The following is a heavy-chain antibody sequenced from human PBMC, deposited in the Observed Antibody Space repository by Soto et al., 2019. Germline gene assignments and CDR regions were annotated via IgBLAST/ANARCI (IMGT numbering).Heavy chain of an antibody. V-gene: IGHV1-69*01. CDR2: IIPIFGTA. Sequence: QVQLVQSGAEVKKPGSSVKVSCKASGGTFSSYAISWVRQAPGQGLEWMGGIIPIFGTANYAQKFQGRVTITADESTSTAYMELSSLRSEDTAVYYCACPDYSNSALCDYYGMDVWGQGTTVTVSS. CDR1: GGTFSSYA. J-gene: IGHJ6*02. CDR3: ACPDYSNSALCDYYGMDV. D-gene: IGHD4-4*01.